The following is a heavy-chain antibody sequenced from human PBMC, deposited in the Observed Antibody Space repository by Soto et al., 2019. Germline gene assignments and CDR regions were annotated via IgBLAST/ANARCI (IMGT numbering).Heavy chain of an antibody. D-gene: IGHD3-22*01. J-gene: IGHJ6*02. V-gene: IGHV3-23*01. CDR1: GFTFSSYA. CDR2: ISGSGGST. CDR3: AKADSSGYYLHYYYGMGV. Sequence: PGGSLRLSCAASGFTFSSYAMSWVRQAPGKGLEWVSAISGSGGSTYYADSVKGRFTISRDNSKNTLYLQMNSLRAEDTAVYYRAKADSSGYYLHYYYGMGVWGQGTTVTVSS.